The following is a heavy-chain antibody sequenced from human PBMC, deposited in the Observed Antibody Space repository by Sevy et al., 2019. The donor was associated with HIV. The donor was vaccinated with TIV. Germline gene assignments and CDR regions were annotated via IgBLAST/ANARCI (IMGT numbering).Heavy chain of an antibody. CDR1: GYTFTDRY. CDR3: ARVHPPRLSGHDSGWYPFDY. CDR2: INPDTGNT. J-gene: IGHJ4*02. D-gene: IGHD6-19*01. V-gene: IGHV1-2*02. Sequence: ASVKVSCQTSGYTFTDRYIHWVRQAPGQGLEWMGYINPDTGNTRDAQKFQARVTMTGDTSVSTAYMELGRLTSDDTAVYFCARVHPPRLSGHDSGWYPFDYWSQGTLVTVSS.